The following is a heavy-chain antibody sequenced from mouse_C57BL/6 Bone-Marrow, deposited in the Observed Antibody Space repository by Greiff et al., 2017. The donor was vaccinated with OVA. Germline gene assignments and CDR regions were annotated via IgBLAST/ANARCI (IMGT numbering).Heavy chain of an antibody. J-gene: IGHJ4*01. Sequence: EVMLVESGGGLVQPTGSLKLSCAASGFSFNTYAMNWVRQAPGKGLEWVARIRSKSNNYATYYADSVKDRFTISRDDSESMLYLQMNNLKTEDTAMYYCVRPLYDGYYEHSAMDYWGQGTSVTVSS. CDR2: IRSKSNNYAT. CDR1: GFSFNTYA. CDR3: VRPLYDGYYEHSAMDY. V-gene: IGHV10-1*01. D-gene: IGHD2-3*01.